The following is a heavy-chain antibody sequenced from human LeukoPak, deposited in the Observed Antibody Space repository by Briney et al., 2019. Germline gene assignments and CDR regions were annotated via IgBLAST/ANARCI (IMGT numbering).Heavy chain of an antibody. CDR1: GFTFSTYG. D-gene: IGHD5-24*01. CDR2: IWYDGSDK. V-gene: IGHV3-33*01. J-gene: IGHJ4*02. Sequence: GRSLRLSCAASGFTFSTYGMHRVRQAPGKGLEWVAVIWYDGSDKYYADSVKGRFTISRDNSKNTLYLQMNSLRAEDTAVYYCARDSIRDGYNSDYFDYWGQGTLVTVSS. CDR3: ARDSIRDGYNSDYFDY.